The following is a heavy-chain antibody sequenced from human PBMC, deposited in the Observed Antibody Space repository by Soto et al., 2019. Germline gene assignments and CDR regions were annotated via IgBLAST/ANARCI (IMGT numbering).Heavy chain of an antibody. CDR2: FDPEDGET. V-gene: IGHV1-24*01. CDR3: ATEPDLRFLEWLPRGT. J-gene: IGHJ5*02. Sequence: ASVKVSCKVSGYTLPELSMHWVRQAPGKGLEWMGGFDPEDGETIYAQKFQGRVTMTEDTSTDTAYMELSSLRSEDTAVYYCATEPDLRFLEWLPRGTWGQGTLVTVSS. D-gene: IGHD3-3*01. CDR1: GYTLPELS.